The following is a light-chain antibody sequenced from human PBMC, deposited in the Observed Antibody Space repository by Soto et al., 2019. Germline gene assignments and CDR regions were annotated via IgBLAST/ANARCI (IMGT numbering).Light chain of an antibody. V-gene: IGLV2-14*01. Sequence: QSVLTQPASVSGSPGQSITISCTGTSSDVGGYKYVSWYQQHPGKAPKLMIYEVSNRPSGVSNRLSGSKSGNTASLTISGLQAEDEADYQCSSYSNSSTLYVFGTGTKVTVL. CDR2: EVS. CDR3: SSYSNSSTLYV. CDR1: SSDVGGYKY. J-gene: IGLJ1*01.